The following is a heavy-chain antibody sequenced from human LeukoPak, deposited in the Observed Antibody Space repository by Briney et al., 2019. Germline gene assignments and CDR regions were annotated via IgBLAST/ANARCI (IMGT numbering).Heavy chain of an antibody. CDR1: GFTFSSYW. Sequence: GGSLRLSCAASGFTFSSYWMSWVRQAPGKGLEWVANIKQDGSEKYYVDSVKGRFTISRDNAKNSLYQQMNSLRAEDTAVYYCARDQAAYSSGWYLRLNWFDPWGQGTLVTVSS. J-gene: IGHJ5*02. CDR2: IKQDGSEK. D-gene: IGHD6-19*01. CDR3: ARDQAAYSSGWYLRLNWFDP. V-gene: IGHV3-7*01.